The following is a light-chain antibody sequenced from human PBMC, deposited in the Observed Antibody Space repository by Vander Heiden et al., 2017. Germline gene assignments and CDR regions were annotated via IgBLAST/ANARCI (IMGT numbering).Light chain of an antibody. CDR3: QQYNNWPPSWT. V-gene: IGKV3-15*01. CDR1: RSISRN. J-gene: IGKJ1*01. CDR2: GAS. Sequence: EIVMTQSPATLSVSPGERATLSCRASRSISRNLAWYQQKPGQAPRLLIYGASARATGVTDRFSGSGSGTEFTLTISSLQSVDSAVYYCQQYNNWPPSWTFGHGTKVEV.